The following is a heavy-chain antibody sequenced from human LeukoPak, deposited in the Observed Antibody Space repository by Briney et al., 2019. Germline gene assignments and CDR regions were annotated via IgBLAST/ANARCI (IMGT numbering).Heavy chain of an antibody. CDR3: ARAAPDAFDI. Sequence: GESLQISCKGSGYIFTSYWIGWVRQVPGKGLEWMGIIYPGDSDTRYSPSFQGQVTISADKSISTAYLQWSSLKASDTAMYYCARAAPDAFDIWGQGTMVTVSS. CDR2: IYPGDSDT. D-gene: IGHD6-13*01. J-gene: IGHJ3*02. V-gene: IGHV5-51*01. CDR1: GYIFTSYW.